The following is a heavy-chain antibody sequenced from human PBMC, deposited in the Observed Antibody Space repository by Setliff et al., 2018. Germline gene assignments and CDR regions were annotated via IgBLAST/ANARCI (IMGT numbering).Heavy chain of an antibody. Sequence: GASVKVSCKASGYTFTSYDINWVRQATGQGLEWMGWMNPNSGNTGYAQKFQGRVTMTRNTSISTAYMELSSLRSEDTAVYYCARSQYRAIFGVYYYYYGMDVWGQGTTVTVSS. D-gene: IGHD3-3*01. CDR1: GYTFTSYD. CDR3: ARSQYRAIFGVYYYYYGMDV. J-gene: IGHJ6*02. CDR2: MNPNSGNT. V-gene: IGHV1-8*01.